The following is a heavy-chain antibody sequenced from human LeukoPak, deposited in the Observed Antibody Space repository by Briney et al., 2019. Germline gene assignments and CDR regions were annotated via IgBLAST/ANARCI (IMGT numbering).Heavy chain of an antibody. CDR2: TSDSGGSI. V-gene: IGHV3-23*01. D-gene: IGHD3-22*01. CDR3: AKAMTKGPPFDY. Sequence: GGSLRLSCAASGFIFRDYAMSWVRQAPGKGLEWVSTTSDSGGSIYYADSVKGRFTISRDNSKNTLYLQMNSLRAEDTAVYYCAKAMTKGPPFDYWGQGTLVTVSS. J-gene: IGHJ4*02. CDR1: GFIFRDYA.